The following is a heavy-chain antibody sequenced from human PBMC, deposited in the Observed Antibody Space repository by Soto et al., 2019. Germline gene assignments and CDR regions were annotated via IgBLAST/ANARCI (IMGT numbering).Heavy chain of an antibody. CDR3: ARADVVVPAAIIYYYYGMDV. CDR1: GGTFSSYA. V-gene: IGHV1-69*13. CDR2: IIPIFGTA. J-gene: IGHJ6*02. Sequence: SVKVSCKASGGTFSSYAISWVRQAPGQGLEWMGGIIPIFGTANYAQKFQGRVTITADESTSTAYMELSSLRSEDTAVYYCARADVVVPAAIIYYYYGMDVWGQGTTVTVSS. D-gene: IGHD2-2*02.